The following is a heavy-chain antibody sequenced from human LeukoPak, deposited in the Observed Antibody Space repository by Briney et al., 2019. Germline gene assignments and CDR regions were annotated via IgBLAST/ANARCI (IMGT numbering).Heavy chain of an antibody. CDR2: IIPIFGTA. D-gene: IGHD3-22*01. J-gene: IGHJ3*02. Sequence: GASVKVSCKASGGTFSSYAISWVRQAPGQGLEWMGGIIPIFGTANYAQKFQGRVTITTDESTSTAYMELSSLRSEDTAVYYCARDLYHYDSSGYPTHDAFDIWGQGTMVTVSS. CDR1: GGTFSSYA. V-gene: IGHV1-69*05. CDR3: ARDLYHYDSSGYPTHDAFDI.